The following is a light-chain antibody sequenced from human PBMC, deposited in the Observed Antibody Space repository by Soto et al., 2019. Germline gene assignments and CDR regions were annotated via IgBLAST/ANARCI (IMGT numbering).Light chain of an antibody. V-gene: IGKV3-20*01. CDR2: GAS. Sequence: EIVLTHSPSTLALSPGSRANLSCRASQSVSANYLAWYQQKPGQSPRLLIYGASIRATGIPDRFSGSGSGTEFTLTISRMEPEDSAVYYCQQYGTPGTFGQGTKVDIK. J-gene: IGKJ1*01. CDR1: QSVSANY. CDR3: QQYGTPGT.